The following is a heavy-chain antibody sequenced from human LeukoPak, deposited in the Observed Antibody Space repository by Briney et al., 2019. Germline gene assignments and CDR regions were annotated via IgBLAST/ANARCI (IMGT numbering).Heavy chain of an antibody. CDR2: ISSSSSTI. CDR1: GFTFSSYS. V-gene: IGHV3-48*01. J-gene: IGHJ4*02. CDR3: AREGEDTIFGVVTPIPDY. D-gene: IGHD3-3*01. Sequence: GGSLRLSCAASGFTFSSYSMNWVRQAPGKGLEWVSYISSSSSTIYYADSVKGRFTISRDNAKNSLYLQMNSLRAEDTAVYYCAREGEDTIFGVVTPIPDYWGQGTLVTVSS.